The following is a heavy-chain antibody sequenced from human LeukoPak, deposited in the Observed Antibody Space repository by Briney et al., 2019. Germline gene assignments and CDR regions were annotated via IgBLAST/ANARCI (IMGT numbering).Heavy chain of an antibody. J-gene: IGHJ5*02. V-gene: IGHV1-8*02. D-gene: IGHD5-18*01. Sequence: ASVKVSCKASGGTFSSNAINWVRQATGQGLEWMGWINPNSGNTGYPQKFQGRITMTRNTSISTAYMEVSSLRSEDTAVYYCARWRGDSFDPWGQGTLVTVSS. CDR2: INPNSGNT. CDR1: GGTFSSNA. CDR3: ARWRGDSFDP.